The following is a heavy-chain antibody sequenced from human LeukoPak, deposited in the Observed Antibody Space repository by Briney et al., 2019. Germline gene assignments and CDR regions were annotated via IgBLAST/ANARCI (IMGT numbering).Heavy chain of an antibody. CDR2: INPNSGGT. Sequence: ASVKVSCKASGYTFTGYYMHWVRQAPGQGLEWMGRINPNSGGTNYAQKFQGRVTMTRDTSISTAYMELSRLRSDDTAVYYCARVDYDSSGYYYNYYYGMDVWGQGTTVTVSS. D-gene: IGHD3-22*01. J-gene: IGHJ6*02. CDR1: GYTFTGYY. CDR3: ARVDYDSSGYYYNYYYGMDV. V-gene: IGHV1-2*06.